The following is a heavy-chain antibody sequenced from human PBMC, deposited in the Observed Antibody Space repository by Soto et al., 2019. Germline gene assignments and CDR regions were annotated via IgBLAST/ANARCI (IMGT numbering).Heavy chain of an antibody. D-gene: IGHD3-22*01. J-gene: IGHJ3*02. CDR3: ARFPQRYYYDRSDAFDI. V-gene: IGHV3-7*01. CDR2: IKQDGSEK. CDR1: GFTFSSYW. Sequence: SLRLSCAASGFTFSSYWMSWVRQAPGKGLEWVANIKQDGSEKYYVDSVKGRFTISRDNAKNSLYLQMNSLRAEDTAVYYCARFPQRYYYDRSDAFDIWGQGTMVTVSS.